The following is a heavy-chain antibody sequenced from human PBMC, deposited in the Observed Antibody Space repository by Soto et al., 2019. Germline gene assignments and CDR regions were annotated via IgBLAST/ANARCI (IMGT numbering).Heavy chain of an antibody. CDR3: ARVTMPDNWFDP. D-gene: IGHD3-3*01. V-gene: IGHV4-38-2*01. CDR1: GYSIISGYY. CDR2: IYHSGST. Sequence: PSETLSLTCAVSGYSIISGYYWGWIRQPPGKGLEWIGSIYHSGSTYYNPSLKSRVTISVDTSKNQFSLKLSSVTAADTAVYYCARVTMPDNWFDPWGQGTLVTVSS. J-gene: IGHJ5*02.